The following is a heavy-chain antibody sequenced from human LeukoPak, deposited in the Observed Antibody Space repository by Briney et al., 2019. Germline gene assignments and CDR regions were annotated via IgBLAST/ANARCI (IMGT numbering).Heavy chain of an antibody. J-gene: IGHJ6*03. V-gene: IGHV1-18*01. CDR1: GYTFTSYG. CDR2: ISAYNGNT. D-gene: IGHD1-26*01. Sequence: ASVKVSCKASGYTFTSYGISWVRQAPGQGLEWMGWISAYNGNTNYAQKLQGRVTMTTDTSTSTAYMELRSLRSDDTAVYYCARRSGSYSSYYYYYMDVWGKGTTVTVSS. CDR3: ARRSGSYSSYYYYYMDV.